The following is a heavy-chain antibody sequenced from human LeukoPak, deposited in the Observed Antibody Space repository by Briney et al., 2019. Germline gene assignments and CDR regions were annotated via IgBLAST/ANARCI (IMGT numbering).Heavy chain of an antibody. CDR2: IIPIFGTA. J-gene: IGHJ5*02. CDR3: ARVRSIVATEFDP. D-gene: IGHD5-12*01. V-gene: IGHV1-69*13. CDR1: GGTGSSYA. Sequence: SVKVSCKASGGTGSSYAISWVRQAPGQGLEWMGGIIPIFGTANYAQKFQGRVTITADESTSTAYMELSSLRSEHTALYYCARVRSIVATEFDPWGQGTLVPVSS.